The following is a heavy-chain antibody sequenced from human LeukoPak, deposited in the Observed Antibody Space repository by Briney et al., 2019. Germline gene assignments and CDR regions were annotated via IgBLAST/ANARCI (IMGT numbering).Heavy chain of an antibody. CDR3: ARGCQMTY. V-gene: IGHV3-7*04. CDR2: INEDGSET. J-gene: IGHJ4*02. D-gene: IGHD2-8*01. Sequence: GGSLRLSCAASGFTFGSYWMTWVRQALGRGLEWVANINEDGSETYYVDSMKGRFTISRDNAKKSLYLQMNSLRAEDTAVYYCARGCQMTYWGQGTLVTVSS. CDR1: GFTFGSYW.